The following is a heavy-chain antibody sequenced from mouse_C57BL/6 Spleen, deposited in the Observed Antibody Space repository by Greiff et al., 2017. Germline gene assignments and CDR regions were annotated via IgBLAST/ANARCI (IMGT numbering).Heavy chain of an antibody. CDR1: GFTFSSYA. J-gene: IGHJ2*01. CDR3: AIENYCNCSSYGPFGY. D-gene: IGHD1-1*01. CDR2: ISDGGSYT. V-gene: IGHV5-4*01. Sequence: EVMLVESGGGLVKPGGSLKLSCAASGFTFSSYAMSWVRQTPEKRLEWVATISDGGSYTHYPDNVKVRFTISRDNAKNNLYLQMSQLKSEDTARYYFAIENYCNCSSYGPFGYWGQGTTLTVSS.